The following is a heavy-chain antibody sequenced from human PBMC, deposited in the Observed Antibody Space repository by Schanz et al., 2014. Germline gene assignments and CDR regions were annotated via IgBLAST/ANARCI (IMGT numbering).Heavy chain of an antibody. CDR2: IKQHGNEK. CDR1: GFDFNSYS. J-gene: IGHJ4*02. Sequence: VQLVESGGGVVQPGRSLRLSCEASGFDFNSYSMNWVRQAPGTGLEWMGNIKQHGNEKYYVDSVKGRFTISRDNAKNSLYLKMNSLRAEDTTVDYCAKDLLYGAPMPLNHLDYWGQGTLVTVSS. CDR3: AKDLLYGAPMPLNHLDY. D-gene: IGHD2-2*01. V-gene: IGHV3-7*05.